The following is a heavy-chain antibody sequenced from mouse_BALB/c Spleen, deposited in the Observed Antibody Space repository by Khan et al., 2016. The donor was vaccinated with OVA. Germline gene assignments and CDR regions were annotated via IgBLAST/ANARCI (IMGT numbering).Heavy chain of an antibody. V-gene: IGHV3-6*02. D-gene: IGHD1-1*01. Sequence: EVQLQESGPGLVKPSQSLSLTCSVTGYLITSGCYWNWIRQFPGKKLEWMGHISYDGNNNYNPSLKNRISITRDTSKNQFFLRLNSVTTEDTATYYCARDEGYYYGDYFDYWGQGTTLTVSS. CDR3: ARDEGYYYGDYFDY. CDR2: ISYDGNN. J-gene: IGHJ2*01. CDR1: GYLITSGCY.